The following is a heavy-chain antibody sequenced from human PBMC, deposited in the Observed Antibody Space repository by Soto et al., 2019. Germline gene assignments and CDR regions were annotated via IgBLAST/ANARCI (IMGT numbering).Heavy chain of an antibody. V-gene: IGHV3-33*01. Sequence: GGSLRLSCAASGFSFSSYGMHWVRQAPGKGLEWVAVMWYDGGNKYYADSVKGRFTISRDNSKNKLYLQMNSLKAEDTAVYYCERDSSPYGMDVWGQGTTVTVPS. J-gene: IGHJ6*02. CDR1: GFSFSSYG. CDR3: ERDSSPYGMDV. CDR2: MWYDGGNK. D-gene: IGHD6-13*01.